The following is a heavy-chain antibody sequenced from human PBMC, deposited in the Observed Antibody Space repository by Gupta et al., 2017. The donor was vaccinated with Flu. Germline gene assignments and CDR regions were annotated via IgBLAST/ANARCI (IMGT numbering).Heavy chain of an antibody. Sequence: ECISYISSTGSKIYSADSVEGRFTISRDNAENSLYMQINSLRAEDTAVYYCARLLNSGYGDWTWYYFDTWGQGTLVTVSS. J-gene: IGHJ4*02. CDR3: ARLLNSGYGDWTWYYFDT. D-gene: IGHD4-17*01. CDR2: ISSTGSKI. V-gene: IGHV3-11*01.